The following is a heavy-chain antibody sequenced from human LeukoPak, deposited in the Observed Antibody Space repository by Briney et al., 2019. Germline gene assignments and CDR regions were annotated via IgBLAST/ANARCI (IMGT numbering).Heavy chain of an antibody. V-gene: IGHV3-66*01. Sequence: GGSLRLSCAASGFTFSDYYMSWIRQAPGKGLEWVSMIYPNGNTFYTDSVKGRFTISRDNSKNTLDLQMSSLRAEDTAVYYCAKAGSGYYPTADYWGQGTLVTVSS. CDR1: GFTFSDYY. D-gene: IGHD3-3*01. J-gene: IGHJ4*02. CDR2: IYPNGNT. CDR3: AKAGSGYYPTADY.